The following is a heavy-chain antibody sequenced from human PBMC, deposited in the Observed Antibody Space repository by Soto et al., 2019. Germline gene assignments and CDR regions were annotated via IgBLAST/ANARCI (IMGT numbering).Heavy chain of an antibody. CDR2: ITGSGGST. Sequence: GGSLRLSCAASGFTFSNYAMSWVRQAPGKGLEWVSAITGSGGSTYCADSVKGRFTISGDNSKKTLYLEMNSLRAEDTAVYYCAKGADSSGYWLYYYYDMDVWGQGTTVTVSS. V-gene: IGHV3-23*01. J-gene: IGHJ6*02. CDR1: GFTFSNYA. D-gene: IGHD3-22*01. CDR3: AKGADSSGYWLYYYYDMDV.